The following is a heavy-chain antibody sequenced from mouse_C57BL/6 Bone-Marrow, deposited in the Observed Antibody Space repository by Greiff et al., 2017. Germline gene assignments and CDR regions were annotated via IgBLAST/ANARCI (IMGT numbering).Heavy chain of an antibody. CDR2: IWSGGST. CDR1: GFSLTSYG. CDR3: ARCYYYGSSYYYAMDY. J-gene: IGHJ4*01. Sequence: QVQLQQSGPGLVQPSQSLSITCTVSGFSLTSYGVHWVRQSPGKGLEWLGVIWSGGSTDYNAAFISRLSISKDNSKSQVFFKMNSLQADDTSIYYCARCYYYGSSYYYAMDYWGQGTSVTVSS. D-gene: IGHD1-1*01. V-gene: IGHV2-2*01.